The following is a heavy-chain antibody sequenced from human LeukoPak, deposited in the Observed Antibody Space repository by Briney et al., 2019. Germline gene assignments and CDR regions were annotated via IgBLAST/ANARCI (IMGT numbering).Heavy chain of an antibody. CDR3: ARDPGDEDYGESYFDY. CDR2: IYYSGST. D-gene: IGHD4-17*01. CDR1: GGSISSYY. Sequence: SETLSLTCTVSGGSISSYYWSWIRQPPGKGLECIGYIYYSGSTNYNPSLKSRVTISVDTSKNQFSLKLSSVTAADTAVYYCARDPGDEDYGESYFDYWGQGTLVTVSS. V-gene: IGHV4-59*01. J-gene: IGHJ4*02.